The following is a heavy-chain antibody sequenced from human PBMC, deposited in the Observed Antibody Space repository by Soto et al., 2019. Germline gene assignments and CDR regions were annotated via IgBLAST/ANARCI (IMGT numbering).Heavy chain of an antibody. CDR2: ISSGGGLK. V-gene: IGHV3-30*18. D-gene: IGHD3-22*01. J-gene: IGHJ4*02. Sequence: QVQLVESGGGVVQPGRSLRLSCAASGFTFSSFGMHWDRQAPGKGLEWVAVISSGGGLKYDADSVKGRFTISRDNSKNTLYLQMNSLRAEDTAIYYCAKETHSNGYGSYFDYWGQGVLVTVSS. CDR1: GFTFSSFG. CDR3: AKETHSNGYGSYFDY.